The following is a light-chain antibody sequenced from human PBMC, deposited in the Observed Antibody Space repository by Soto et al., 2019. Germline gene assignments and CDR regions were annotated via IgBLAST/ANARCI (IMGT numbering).Light chain of an antibody. CDR3: SSYTSSSTSWV. Sequence: QSALTQPASVSGSPGQSITISCIGTSSDVGGYNYVSWYQQHPGKAPKLMIYDVSNRPSGVSNRFSGSKSGNTASLTISGLQAEDEADYYCSSYTSSSTSWVFGGGTKVTVL. V-gene: IGLV2-14*01. CDR2: DVS. CDR1: SSDVGGYNY. J-gene: IGLJ3*02.